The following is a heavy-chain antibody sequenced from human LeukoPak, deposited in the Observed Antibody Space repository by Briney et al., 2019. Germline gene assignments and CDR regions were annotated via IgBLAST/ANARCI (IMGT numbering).Heavy chain of an antibody. CDR2: IYYSGST. CDR3: ASPEPSTVAGIFAFDI. CDR1: GGSISSGGYS. D-gene: IGHD6-19*01. V-gene: IGHV4-30-2*03. Sequence: PSETLSLTCAVSGGSISSGGYSWSWIRQPPGKGLEWIGYIYYSGSTYYNPSLKSRVTISVDTSKNQFSLKLSSVTAADTAVYYCASPEPSTVAGIFAFDIWGQGTMVTVSS. J-gene: IGHJ3*02.